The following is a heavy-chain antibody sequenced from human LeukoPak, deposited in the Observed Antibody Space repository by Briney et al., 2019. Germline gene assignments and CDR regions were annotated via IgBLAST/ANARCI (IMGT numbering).Heavy chain of an antibody. CDR3: ARDDDYYDSSGYYYDYFDY. J-gene: IGHJ4*02. Sequence: GGSLRLSCAASGFTFSSYWMSWVRQAPGKGLEWVANIKQDGSEEYYVDSVKGRFTISRDNAKNSLYVQMNSLRAEDTAVYYCARDDDYYDSSGYYYDYFDYWGQGTLVTVSS. D-gene: IGHD3-22*01. CDR2: IKQDGSEE. CDR1: GFTFSSYW. V-gene: IGHV3-7*01.